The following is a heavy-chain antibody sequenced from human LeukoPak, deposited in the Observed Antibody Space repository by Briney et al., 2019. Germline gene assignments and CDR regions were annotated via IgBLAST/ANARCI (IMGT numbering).Heavy chain of an antibody. CDR2: IYYSGST. CDR3: AIPGYSDMGY. Sequence: SETLSLTCTVSGGSISSYYWSWIRQPPGKGLEWIGYIYYSGSTNYNPSLKSRVTISVDTSKNQFSLKLSSVTAADTAMYYCAIPGYSDMGYWGQGTLVTVSS. CDR1: GGSISSYY. D-gene: IGHD5-18*01. V-gene: IGHV4-59*12. J-gene: IGHJ4*02.